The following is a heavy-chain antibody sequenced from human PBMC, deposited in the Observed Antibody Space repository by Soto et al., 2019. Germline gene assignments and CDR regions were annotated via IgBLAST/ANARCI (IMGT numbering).Heavy chain of an antibody. CDR3: ARETYYNDGSGYYPTGGADY. D-gene: IGHD3-22*01. CDR1: GFTFSDYY. Sequence: QVQLVESGGGVVKPGGSLRLSCAASGFTFSDYYMNWIRQAPGKGLEWITYISTSGSTIYYADSVKGRFTISRDNAKNSLYLQMNSLRAEDTAVYYCARETYYNDGSGYYPTGGADYWGQGTLVTVSS. CDR2: ISTSGSTI. J-gene: IGHJ4*02. V-gene: IGHV3-11*01.